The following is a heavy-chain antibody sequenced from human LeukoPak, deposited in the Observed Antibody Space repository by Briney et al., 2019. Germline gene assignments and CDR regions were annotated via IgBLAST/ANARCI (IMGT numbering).Heavy chain of an antibody. CDR1: GFMFRSYG. Sequence: GGSLRLSCAASGFMFRSYGMNWVRQAPGKGLEWVSSISSSSSYIYYADSVKGRFTISRDNAKNSLYLQMNSLRAEDTAVYYCARDGSGSYFVTYWGQGTLVTVSS. D-gene: IGHD1-26*01. CDR2: ISSSSSYI. J-gene: IGHJ4*02. V-gene: IGHV3-21*01. CDR3: ARDGSGSYFVTY.